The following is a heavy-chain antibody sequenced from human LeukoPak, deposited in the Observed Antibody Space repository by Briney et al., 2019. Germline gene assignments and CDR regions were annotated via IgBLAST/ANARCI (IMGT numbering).Heavy chain of an antibody. D-gene: IGHD5-18*01. J-gene: IGHJ3*02. Sequence: PSETLSLTCTVSGDSISSYYWSWIRQPPGKGLEWLGYFYYSGSINYSPCLKRRVTISVDTSKNPFSLKLSSVTAADTAVYYCAGAERQTAMVTRAAFNIWGQGTMVTVSS. CDR1: GDSISSYY. CDR3: AGAERQTAMVTRAAFNI. CDR2: FYYSGSI. V-gene: IGHV4-59*01.